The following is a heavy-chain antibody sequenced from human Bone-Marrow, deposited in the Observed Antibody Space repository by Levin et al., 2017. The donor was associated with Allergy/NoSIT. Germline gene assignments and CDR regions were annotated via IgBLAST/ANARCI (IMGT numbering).Heavy chain of an antibody. CDR2: VYYNGNT. V-gene: IGHV4-38-2*02. CDR1: GSSMKSGYY. J-gene: IGHJ5*02. CDR3: ARDFFYTTGYYAKFDP. D-gene: IGHD1-26*01. Sequence: PSETLSLTCAVSGSSMKSGYYWAWIRQPPGKGLEWIGSVYYNGNTYYNPSLKSRVTISVDTSKNHFSLELSSMTAAATAVYYCARDFFYTTGYYAKFDPWGQGTLVTVSS.